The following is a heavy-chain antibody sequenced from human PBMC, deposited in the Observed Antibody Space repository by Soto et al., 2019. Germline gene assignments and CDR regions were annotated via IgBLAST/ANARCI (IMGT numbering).Heavy chain of an antibody. CDR3: SKDAKKHHYYNHGMDV. V-gene: IGHV3-30*18. CDR2: ISYDGSTK. J-gene: IGHJ6*02. D-gene: IGHD1-26*01. Sequence: QVQLVESGGGVVQPGRSLRLSCAASGFTFSIYGMHWVRQAPGKGLEWVALISYDGSTKFYADSVKGRFTISRDNSKSTLNLEMNSLSAEDTAVYFCSKDAKKHHYYNHGMDVWGQGTTVTVSS. CDR1: GFTFSIYG.